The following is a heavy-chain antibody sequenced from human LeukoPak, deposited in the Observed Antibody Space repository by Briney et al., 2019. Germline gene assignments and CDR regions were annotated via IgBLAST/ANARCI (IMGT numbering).Heavy chain of an antibody. D-gene: IGHD1-20*01. V-gene: IGHV6-1*01. CDR2: TYYRSKWYI. CDR1: GDSVSSNSAI. J-gene: IGHJ4*02. Sequence: SQTLSLTCAISGDSVSSNSAIWNWIRQSPSRGLEWLGRTYYRSKWYIDYALSVKSRITINTDTSKNQFSLQLNSVTPEDTATYYCVKGGAIRVTGTTPFDYWGQGTLVTVSS. CDR3: VKGGAIRVTGTTPFDY.